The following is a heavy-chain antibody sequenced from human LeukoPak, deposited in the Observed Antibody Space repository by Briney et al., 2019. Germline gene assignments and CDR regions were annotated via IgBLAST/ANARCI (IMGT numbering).Heavy chain of an antibody. Sequence: ASVEVSCKASGYTFTSYDINWVRQATGQGLEWMGWMNPNSGNTGYAQKFQGRVTMTRNTSISTAYMELSSLRSEDTAVYYCARGKKRRSTDPNWFDPWGQGTLVTVSS. V-gene: IGHV1-8*01. D-gene: IGHD5-24*01. CDR2: MNPNSGNT. CDR3: ARGKKRRSTDPNWFDP. CDR1: GYTFTSYD. J-gene: IGHJ5*02.